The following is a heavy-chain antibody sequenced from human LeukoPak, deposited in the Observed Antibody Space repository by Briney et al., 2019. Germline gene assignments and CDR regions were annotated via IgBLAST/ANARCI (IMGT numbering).Heavy chain of an antibody. J-gene: IGHJ6*02. Sequence: PSETLSLTCTVSGGSISSYYWSWIRQPPGKGLEWIGYIYYSGSTNYNPSLKSRVTISVDTSKNQFSLKLSSVTAADTAVYYCARGEDTAMVSAYGMDVWGQGTTVTVSS. CDR2: IYYSGST. CDR1: GGSISSYY. V-gene: IGHV4-59*12. D-gene: IGHD5-18*01. CDR3: ARGEDTAMVSAYGMDV.